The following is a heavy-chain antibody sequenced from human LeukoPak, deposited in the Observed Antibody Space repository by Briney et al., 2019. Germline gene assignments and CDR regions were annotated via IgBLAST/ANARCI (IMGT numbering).Heavy chain of an antibody. Sequence: GGSLRLSCAASGFTFSSYEMNWVRQAPGKGLEWVSYISSSGSTIYYADSVKGRFTISRDNSKNSLYLQMNSLRAEDTAVYYCARDRQCLVHRDYFDYWGQGTLVTVSS. V-gene: IGHV3-48*03. CDR1: GFTFSSYE. D-gene: IGHD6-19*01. CDR2: ISSSGSTI. J-gene: IGHJ4*02. CDR3: ARDRQCLVHRDYFDY.